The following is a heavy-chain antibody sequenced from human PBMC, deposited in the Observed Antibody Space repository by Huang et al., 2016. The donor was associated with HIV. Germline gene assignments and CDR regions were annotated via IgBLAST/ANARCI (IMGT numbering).Heavy chain of an antibody. J-gene: IGHJ4*02. CDR1: GFTFNSYW. CDR3: TRGLISSGWGIDY. CDR2: INQDGSEK. V-gene: IGHV3-7*01. Sequence: EVQLVESGGGLVQPGGSLRLSCAASGFTFNSYWMSWVRQAPGKGLEWVANINQDGSEKYYVDSLKGRFTISRDNDKNSLSLQINNLRVEDTTVFYCTRGLISSGWGIDYWGQGTLVTVSS. D-gene: IGHD6-19*01.